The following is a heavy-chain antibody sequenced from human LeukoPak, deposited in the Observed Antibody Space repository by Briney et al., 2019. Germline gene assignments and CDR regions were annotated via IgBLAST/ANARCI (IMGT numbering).Heavy chain of an antibody. CDR3: ARDSPTNYYDAG. D-gene: IGHD3-22*01. CDR1: GGTSSNYA. CDR2: IIPMFGVA. J-gene: IGHJ4*02. Sequence: ASVKVSCKASGGTSSNYAISWVRQAPGQGLEWMGGIIPMFGVANYAQKFQGRVTITADKSTSIAYMELSSLRSEDTAVYYCARDSPTNYYDAGWGQGTLVTVSS. V-gene: IGHV1-69*10.